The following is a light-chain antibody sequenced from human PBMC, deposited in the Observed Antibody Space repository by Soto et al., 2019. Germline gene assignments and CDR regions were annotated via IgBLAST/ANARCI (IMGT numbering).Light chain of an antibody. CDR1: QTISRS. J-gene: IGKJ1*01. CDR3: QQSYTTLWT. CDR2: AAS. Sequence: DIQMTQSPSSLSASIGDRVTITCRASQTISRSLNWYQQGPGKAPKLLLYAASSLQTGVSSRFSGSGSGTDFTLTISSLQPEDFATYYCQQSYTTLWTFGQGTKVEIK. V-gene: IGKV1-39*01.